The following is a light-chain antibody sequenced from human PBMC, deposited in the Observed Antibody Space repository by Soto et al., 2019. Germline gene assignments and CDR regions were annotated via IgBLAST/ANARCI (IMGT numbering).Light chain of an antibody. Sequence: EIVMTQARATLSVYPVERAALSCRASQSVIRYLAWYQQRPGQAPRLLIYDASDRATGIPARFSGSGSGTDFTLTISSLEPEDFAVYYCPQRSNWITFGQGTRLEIK. CDR2: DAS. V-gene: IGKV3-11*01. CDR1: QSVIRY. J-gene: IGKJ5*01. CDR3: PQRSNWIT.